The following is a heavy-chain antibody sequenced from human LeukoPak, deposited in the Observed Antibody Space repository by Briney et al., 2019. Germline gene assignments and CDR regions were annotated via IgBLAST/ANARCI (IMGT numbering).Heavy chain of an antibody. CDR2: ISSSSSTI. Sequence: GGSLRLSCAASGFTFSSYSMNWVRQAPGKGLEWVSYISSSSSTIYYADSVKGRFTISRDNAKNSLYLQMNSLRAEDTAMYYCVRDRGYCSGGTCYALWDYWGQGTLVTVSS. V-gene: IGHV3-48*04. J-gene: IGHJ4*02. CDR1: GFTFSSYS. CDR3: VRDRGYCSGGTCYALWDY. D-gene: IGHD2-15*01.